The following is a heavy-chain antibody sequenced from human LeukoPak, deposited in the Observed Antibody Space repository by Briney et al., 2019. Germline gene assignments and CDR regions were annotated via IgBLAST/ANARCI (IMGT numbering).Heavy chain of an antibody. CDR3: ARAEITSDGYNSAFDV. J-gene: IGHJ3*01. CDR2: INPSGGST. Sequence: ASVKVSCKASGYTFTSYYMHWVRQAPGQGLEWTGIINPSGGSTSYAQKFQGRVTMTRDTSTSTVYMELSSLRSEDTAVYYCARAEITSDGYNSAFDVWGQGTMVTVSS. CDR1: GYTFTSYY. D-gene: IGHD5-24*01. V-gene: IGHV1-46*01.